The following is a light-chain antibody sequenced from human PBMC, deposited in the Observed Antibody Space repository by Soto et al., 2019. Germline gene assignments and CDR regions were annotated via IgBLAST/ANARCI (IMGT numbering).Light chain of an antibody. Sequence: DIQMTQSPSTLSASVGDRVTITCRASQSISSWLAWYQHKPGKAPKLLIYKASTFESGVPSRFSGSGSGTEFTLTISTLQPEDFASYYCLQDNSRSWTFGRGTKVEIK. J-gene: IGKJ1*01. CDR3: LQDNSRSWT. CDR2: KAS. V-gene: IGKV1-5*03. CDR1: QSISSW.